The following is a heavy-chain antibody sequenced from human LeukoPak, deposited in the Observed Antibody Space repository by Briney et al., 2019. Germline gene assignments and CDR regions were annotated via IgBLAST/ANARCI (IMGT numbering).Heavy chain of an antibody. CDR3: ARVRYSSGWPDLY. V-gene: IGHV3-11*05. J-gene: IGHJ4*02. Sequence: GGSLRLSCAASGFTFSDYYMSWIRQAPGKGLEWASYISSSSSYTNYADSVKGRFTISRDNAKNSLYLQMNSLRAEDTAVYYCARVRYSSGWPDLYWGQGTLVTVSS. CDR2: ISSSSSYT. CDR1: GFTFSDYY. D-gene: IGHD6-19*01.